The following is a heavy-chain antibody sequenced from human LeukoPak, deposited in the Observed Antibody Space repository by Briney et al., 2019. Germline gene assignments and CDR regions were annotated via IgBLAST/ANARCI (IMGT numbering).Heavy chain of an antibody. CDR1: GGSISSSSYY. D-gene: IGHD3-9*01. CDR3: ASHSAEYDILTGYHSYNSFDP. CDR2: AYYSGSP. J-gene: IGHJ5*02. V-gene: IGHV4-39*01. Sequence: PSETLSLTCTVSGGSISSSSYYWGWIRQSPGKGLEWIGSAYYSGSPYYDPSLKSRVTISVDTSKNQFSLKLSSVTAADTAVYYCASHSAEYDILTGYHSYNSFDPWGQGILVTVSS.